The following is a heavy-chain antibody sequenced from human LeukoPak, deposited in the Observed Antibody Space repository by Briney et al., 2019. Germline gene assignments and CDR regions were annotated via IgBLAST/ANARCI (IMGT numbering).Heavy chain of an antibody. CDR3: AKDPVFLVVVPAAPFDY. D-gene: IGHD2-2*01. CDR1: GFTFSSYA. CDR2: ISYDGSNK. J-gene: IGHJ4*02. V-gene: IGHV3-30-3*01. Sequence: GGSLRLSCAASGFTFSSYAMHWVRQAPGKGLEWVAVISYDGSNKYYADSVKGRFTISRDNSKNTLYLQMNSLRAEDTAVYYCAKDPVFLVVVPAAPFDYWGQGTLVTVSS.